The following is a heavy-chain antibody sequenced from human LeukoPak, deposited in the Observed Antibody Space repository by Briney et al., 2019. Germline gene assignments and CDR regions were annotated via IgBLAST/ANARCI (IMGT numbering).Heavy chain of an antibody. V-gene: IGHV1-2*02. J-gene: IGHJ6*02. CDR1: GYTFTGYY. Sequence: VASVKVSCKASGYTFTGYYMHWVRQAPGQGLEWMGCINPNSGGTNYAQKFQGRVTMTRDTSISTAYMELSRLRSDDTAVYYCARDTGSTSPWIENYYGMDVWGQGTTVTVSS. CDR3: ARDTGSTSPWIENYYGMDV. CDR2: INPNSGGT. D-gene: IGHD2-2*01.